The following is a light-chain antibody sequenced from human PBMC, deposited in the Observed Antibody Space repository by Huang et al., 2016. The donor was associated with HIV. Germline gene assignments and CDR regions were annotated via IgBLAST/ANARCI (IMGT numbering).Light chain of an antibody. CDR1: QGISNT. Sequence: QLTQSPSSLSASVGDRVTITCRASQGISNTLAWYQQKPGKAPKLLIYDASSLQTGAPSRFSGSGSGTDFTITISSLQPEDCATYYCQQFNHYPLTFGGGTKVEIE. V-gene: IGKV1D-13*01. CDR2: DAS. J-gene: IGKJ4*01. CDR3: QQFNHYPLT.